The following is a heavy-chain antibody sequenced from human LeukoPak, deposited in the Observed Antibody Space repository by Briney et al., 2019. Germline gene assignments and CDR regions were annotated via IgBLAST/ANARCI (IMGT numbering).Heavy chain of an antibody. CDR2: TSSNGGST. Sequence: WGSLTLTCSASGFTFSSYAWHWVRQAPGQGLEYVSATSSNGGSTYYADSVKGRFTISRDNSKNTMYVQMSSLRAEDTAVYYCVKELIPHGACSTHIWGQRTMVTVSS. CDR1: GFTFSSYA. CDR3: VKELIPHGACSTHI. D-gene: IGHD3-16*01. V-gene: IGHV3-64*05. J-gene: IGHJ3*02.